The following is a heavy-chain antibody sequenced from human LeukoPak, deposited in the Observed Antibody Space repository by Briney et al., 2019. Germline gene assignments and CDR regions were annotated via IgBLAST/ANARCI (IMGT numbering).Heavy chain of an antibody. Sequence: PGGSLRLSCAASGFTFSSYAMSWVRQAPGKGLEWVSAISGSGGSTYYADSVKGRLTISRDNSKNTLYLQMNSLRAEDTAVYYCAKDEEQQLSADAFDIWGQGTMVTVSS. J-gene: IGHJ3*02. V-gene: IGHV3-23*01. D-gene: IGHD6-13*01. CDR2: ISGSGGST. CDR1: GFTFSSYA. CDR3: AKDEEQQLSADAFDI.